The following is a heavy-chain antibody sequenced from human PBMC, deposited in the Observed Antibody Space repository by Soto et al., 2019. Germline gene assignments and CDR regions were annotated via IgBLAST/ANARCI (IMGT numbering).Heavy chain of an antibody. CDR2: INPSGGST. CDR1: GYTVTTYY. D-gene: IGHD1-1*01. Sequence: GXSVKVSCKASGYTVTTYYMHWVQQAPGQGLEWLGVINPSGGSTTYAQKFQGRVTMTRDTSTSTVYMELSSLRSEDTAVYYCARGSSSTDRRVDFWGQGTLVTVSS. V-gene: IGHV1-46*01. J-gene: IGHJ4*02. CDR3: ARGSSSTDRRVDF.